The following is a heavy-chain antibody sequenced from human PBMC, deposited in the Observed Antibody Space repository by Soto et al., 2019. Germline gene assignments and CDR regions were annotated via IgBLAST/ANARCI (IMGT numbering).Heavy chain of an antibody. CDR2: ITAGGTT. Sequence: SETLSLTCGVSGGSFSGYYWSWLRQPPGKGLEWIGEITAGGTTDSNPALKSRVTLSVDTSKKQFSLTMTSVTAADTALYYCARGRSHYGAGSLNWFDPWGQGTQVTVS. CDR3: ARGRSHYGAGSLNWFDP. V-gene: IGHV4-34*01. J-gene: IGHJ5*02. D-gene: IGHD3-10*01. CDR1: GGSFSGYY.